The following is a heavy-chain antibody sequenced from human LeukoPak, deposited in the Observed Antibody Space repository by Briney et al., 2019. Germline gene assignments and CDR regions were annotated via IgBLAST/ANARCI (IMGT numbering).Heavy chain of an antibody. CDR2: IKQDGSEK. Sequence: GGSLRLSCAASGFTFSSYWMSWVRQAPGKGLEWVANIKQDGSEKYYVDSVKGRFTISRDNAKNSLYLQMNSLRAEDTAVYYYARSGGYSYGLGPNDYWGQGTLVTVSS. D-gene: IGHD5-18*01. CDR1: GFTFSSYW. J-gene: IGHJ4*02. CDR3: ARSGGYSYGLGPNDY. V-gene: IGHV3-7*01.